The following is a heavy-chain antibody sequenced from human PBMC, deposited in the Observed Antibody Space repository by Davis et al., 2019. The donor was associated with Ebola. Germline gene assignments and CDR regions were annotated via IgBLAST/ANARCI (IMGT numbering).Heavy chain of an antibody. Sequence: GESLKISCAASGFIFSDYWIHWVRQAPGKGLVWVSRINGDGTITNYADSVKGRFTISRDNAKNSLYLQMNSLRAEDTAVYYCARGEGAYHELDYWGQGTLVTVSS. CDR2: INGDGTIT. J-gene: IGHJ4*02. CDR3: ARGEGAYHELDY. D-gene: IGHD1-14*01. CDR1: GFIFSDYW. V-gene: IGHV3-74*01.